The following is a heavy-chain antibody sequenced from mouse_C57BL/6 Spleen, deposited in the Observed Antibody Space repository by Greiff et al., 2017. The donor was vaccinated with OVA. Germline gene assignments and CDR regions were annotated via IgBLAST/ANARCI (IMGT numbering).Heavy chain of an antibody. CDR1: GFTIKDYY. CDR3: ARGGGNYVKMDY. J-gene: IGHJ4*01. D-gene: IGHD2-1*01. V-gene: IGHV14-2*01. CDR2: IDPEDGET. Sequence: EVQLQQSGAELVKPGASVKLSCTASGFTIKDYYMHWVKQRTEQGLEWIGRIDPEDGETNYAPKFQGTATITAATSSNTAYLQLSSLTCDDTAVYYCARGGGNYVKMDYWGQGTSVTVSS.